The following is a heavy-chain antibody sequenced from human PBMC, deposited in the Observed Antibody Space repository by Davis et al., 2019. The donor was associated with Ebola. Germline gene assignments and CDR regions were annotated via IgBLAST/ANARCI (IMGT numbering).Heavy chain of an antibody. D-gene: IGHD5-18*01. CDR1: GFTFYRYE. CDR3: ARDRYRGVDYYYGMDV. J-gene: IGHJ6*02. Sequence: GESLKISCAASGFTFYRYEMNWVRQAPGKGLEWVSYISGSATSTFYADSVKGRFTISRDNARDSLYLQMDSLRVEDAAVYYCARDRYRGVDYYYGMDVWGHGTTVTVSS. V-gene: IGHV3-48*03. CDR2: ISGSATST.